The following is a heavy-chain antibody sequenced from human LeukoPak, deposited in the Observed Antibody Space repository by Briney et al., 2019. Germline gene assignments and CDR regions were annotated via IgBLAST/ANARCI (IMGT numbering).Heavy chain of an antibody. V-gene: IGHV4-4*07. Sequence: SETLSLACTVSGGSISSYYWSWIRQPAGKGLEWIGRIYTSGSTNYNPSLKSRVTMSVDTSKNQFYLKLSSVTAADTAVYYCARAGYSGDYFDYWGQGTLVTVSS. CDR1: GGSISSYY. CDR2: IYTSGST. D-gene: IGHD5-12*01. CDR3: ARAGYSGDYFDY. J-gene: IGHJ4*02.